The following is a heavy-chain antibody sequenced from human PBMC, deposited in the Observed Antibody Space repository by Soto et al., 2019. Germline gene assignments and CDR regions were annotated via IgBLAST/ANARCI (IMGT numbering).Heavy chain of an antibody. D-gene: IGHD3-3*01. CDR1: GYTITSYY. CDR2: INPSGGST. CDR3: ARDRLRFLEWAPYAFDI. Sequence: ASVKVSCKASGYTITSYYMHWVRQAPGQGLEWMGIINPSGGSTSYAQKFQGRVTMTRDTSTSTVYMELSSLRSEDTAVYYCARDRLRFLEWAPYAFDIWGQGTMVTVSS. J-gene: IGHJ3*02. V-gene: IGHV1-46*01.